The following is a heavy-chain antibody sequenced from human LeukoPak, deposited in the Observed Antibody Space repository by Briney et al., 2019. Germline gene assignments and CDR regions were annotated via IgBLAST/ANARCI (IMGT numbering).Heavy chain of an antibody. Sequence: QSGGSLRLSCTTSGFNFRAYWMGWVRQAPGKGLEWVSAISGSGGGTYYADSVKGRFTISRDNSKNTLYLQINSLRAEDTAVYYCAKVSAAVGPANYYGMDVWGRGTTVTVSS. CDR2: ISGSGGGT. CDR1: GFNFRAYW. CDR3: AKVSAAVGPANYYGMDV. J-gene: IGHJ6*02. V-gene: IGHV3-23*01. D-gene: IGHD6-13*01.